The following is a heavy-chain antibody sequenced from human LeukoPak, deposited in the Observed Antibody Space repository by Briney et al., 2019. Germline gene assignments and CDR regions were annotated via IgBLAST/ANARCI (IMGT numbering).Heavy chain of an antibody. CDR1: GGSISSGGYY. CDR2: IYHSGST. J-gene: IGHJ4*02. CDR3: ASLSLRRPYRTFDY. Sequence: SETLSLTCTVSGGSISSGGYYWSWIRQHPGKGLEWIGYIYHSGSTYYNPSLKSRVTISVDTSKNQFSLKLSSVTAADTAVYYCASLSLRRPYRTFDYWGQGTLVTVSS. D-gene: IGHD5-18*01. V-gene: IGHV4-31*03.